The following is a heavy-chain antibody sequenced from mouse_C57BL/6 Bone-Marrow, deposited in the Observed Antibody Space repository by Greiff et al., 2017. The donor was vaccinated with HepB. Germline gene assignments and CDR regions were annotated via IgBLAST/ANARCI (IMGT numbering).Heavy chain of an antibody. J-gene: IGHJ3*01. V-gene: IGHV5-12*01. CDR2: ISNGGGST. CDR1: GFTFSDYY. D-gene: IGHD1-1*01. Sequence: DVHLVESGGGLVQPGGSLKLSCAASGFTFSDYYMYWVRQTPEKRLEWVAYISNGGGSTYYPDTVKGRFTISRDNAKNTLYLQMSRLKSEDTAMYYCARGIYYYGSSLFWFAYWGQGTLVTVSA. CDR3: ARGIYYYGSSLFWFAY.